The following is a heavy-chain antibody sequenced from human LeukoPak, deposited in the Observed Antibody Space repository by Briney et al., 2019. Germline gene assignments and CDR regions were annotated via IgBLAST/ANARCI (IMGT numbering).Heavy chain of an antibody. Sequence: SETLSLTCTVSGGSISYYYWNWIRQPAGKGLEWIGRIYTSGRTYYNPSLKSRVSMSVDTSKNQFALKLSSVTAADTAVYYCARLSTVTTSFDYWGQGTLVTVSS. CDR3: ARLSTVTTSFDY. CDR2: IYTSGRT. V-gene: IGHV4-4*07. D-gene: IGHD4-11*01. CDR1: GGSISYYY. J-gene: IGHJ4*02.